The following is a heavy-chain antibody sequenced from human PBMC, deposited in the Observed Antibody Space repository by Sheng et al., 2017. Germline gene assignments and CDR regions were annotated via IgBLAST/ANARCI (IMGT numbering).Heavy chain of an antibody. Sequence: EVQLVESGGRLGTAWGVPETLLCSLWIHLHSYSMNWVRQAPGKGLEWVSYISSSSSTIYYADSVKGRFTPSPETMPRITVSAKMNSLRAEDTAVYYCAREGIAAAGTRYMDVWGQREPRSPSP. CDR2: ISSSSSTI. D-gene: IGHD6-13*01. V-gene: IGHV3-48*01. CDR1: IHLHSYS. J-gene: IGHJ6*03. CDR3: AREGIAAAGTRYMDV.